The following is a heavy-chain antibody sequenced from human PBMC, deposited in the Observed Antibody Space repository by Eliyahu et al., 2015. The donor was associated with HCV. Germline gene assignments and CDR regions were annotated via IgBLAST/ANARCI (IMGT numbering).Heavy chain of an antibody. CDR2: IYYSGST. CDR3: ARHSYYDILTGYYRGYWYFDL. J-gene: IGHJ2*01. D-gene: IGHD3-9*01. CDR1: GGSISSYY. Sequence: QVQLQESGPGLVKPSETLSLTCTVSGGSISSYYWSWIRQPPGKGLEWIGYIYYSGSTNYNPSLKSRVTISVDTSKNQFSLKLSSVTAADTAVYYCARHSYYDILTGYYRGYWYFDLWGRGTLVTVSS. V-gene: IGHV4-59*08.